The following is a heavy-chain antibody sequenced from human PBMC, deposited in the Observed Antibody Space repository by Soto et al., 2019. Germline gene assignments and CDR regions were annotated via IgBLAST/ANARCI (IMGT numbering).Heavy chain of an antibody. Sequence: SETLSLTCAVYGGSFSGYYWSWIRKPPGKGLEWVGEINHSGSTNYNPSLKSRVTMSVDTSKNQFALKLSSVTAADTAVYYCASGGYGRDYWGQGTLVTVSS. CDR3: ASGGYGRDY. J-gene: IGHJ4*02. CDR2: INHSGST. CDR1: GGSFSGYY. V-gene: IGHV4-34*01. D-gene: IGHD5-12*01.